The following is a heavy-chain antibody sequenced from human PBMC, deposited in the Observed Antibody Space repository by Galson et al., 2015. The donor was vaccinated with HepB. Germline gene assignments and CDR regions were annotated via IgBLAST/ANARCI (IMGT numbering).Heavy chain of an antibody. CDR1: GFTFSDYY. CDR2: ISGSGGST. D-gene: IGHD7-27*01. Sequence: SLRLSCAASGFTFSDYYMSWIRQAPGKGLEWVSAISGSGGSTYYADSVKGRFTISRDNSKNTLFLQMNSLRAEDTAVYYCAKDTSWGSADYYFDYWGQGTLVTVSS. J-gene: IGHJ4*02. V-gene: IGHV3-23*01. CDR3: AKDTSWGSADYYFDY.